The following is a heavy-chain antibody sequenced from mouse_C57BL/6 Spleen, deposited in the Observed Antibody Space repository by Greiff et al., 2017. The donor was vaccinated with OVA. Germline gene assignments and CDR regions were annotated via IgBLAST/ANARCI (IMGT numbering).Heavy chain of an antibody. Sequence: EVHLVESGGGLVKPGGSLKLSCAASGFTFSSYAMSWVRQTPEKRLEWVATISDGGSYTYYPDNVKGRCTISRDNAKNNLYLQMSHLKSEDTAMYYCARGNYSNYGAMDYWGQGTSVTVSS. D-gene: IGHD2-5*01. CDR3: ARGNYSNYGAMDY. CDR2: ISDGGSYT. CDR1: GFTFSSYA. V-gene: IGHV5-4*01. J-gene: IGHJ4*01.